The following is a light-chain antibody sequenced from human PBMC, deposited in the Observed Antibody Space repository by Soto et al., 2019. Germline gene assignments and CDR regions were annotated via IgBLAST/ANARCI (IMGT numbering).Light chain of an antibody. CDR2: GAS. J-gene: IGKJ1*01. CDR1: QSVSSN. V-gene: IGKV3-15*01. CDR3: QHYNNWPPWT. Sequence: EIVMTQSPATPSVSPGERATLSCRASQSVSSNLAWYQQKPGQAPRLLIYGASTRATGIPARFSGSGSGTEFTLTISSLHSEDFAVYYCQHYNNWPPWTFGQGTKVEIK.